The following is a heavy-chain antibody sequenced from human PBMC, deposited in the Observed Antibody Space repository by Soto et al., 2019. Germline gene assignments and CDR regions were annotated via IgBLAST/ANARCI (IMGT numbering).Heavy chain of an antibody. J-gene: IGHJ6*02. CDR2: ISYDGSNK. Sequence: QVQLVESGGGVVQPGRSLRLSCAASGFTFSSYAMHWVRQAPGKGLERVAVISYDGSNKYYADSVKGRFTISRDNSKNTLYLRMNSLRAEDTAVYYCASDSSSWYYYYYGMDVWGQGTTVTVSS. V-gene: IGHV3-30-3*01. D-gene: IGHD6-13*01. CDR1: GFTFSSYA. CDR3: ASDSSSWYYYYYGMDV.